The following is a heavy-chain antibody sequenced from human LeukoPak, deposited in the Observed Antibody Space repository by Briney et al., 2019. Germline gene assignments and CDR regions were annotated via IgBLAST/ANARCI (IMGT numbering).Heavy chain of an antibody. V-gene: IGHV3-66*01. D-gene: IGHD6-6*01. Sequence: PGGSLRLSCAASGFTVSSNYMRWVRQPPGKGLEGVSVIYSGGSTYYADSGLGRFTIFRDKSKYTPYLQMNNLRAEGTAVDYCARAVSSSPRCYYYYGRDVWGQGTTVSVSS. CDR2: IYSGGST. J-gene: IGHJ6*02. CDR1: GFTVSSNY. CDR3: ARAVSSSPRCYYYYGRDV.